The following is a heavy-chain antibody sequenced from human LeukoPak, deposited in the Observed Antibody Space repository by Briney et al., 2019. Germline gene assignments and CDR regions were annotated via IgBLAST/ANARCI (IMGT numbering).Heavy chain of an antibody. CDR3: RRLRSIGASGHDASNF. D-gene: IGHD6-13*01. CDR1: GYTFISFG. CDR2: ISTFNGIT. V-gene: IGHV1-18*01. Sequence: ASVKVSCKTSGYTFISFGISWVRQAPGQGLEWVGWISTFNGITSSAQRLQGRVTMTTDTSTSTAYMELRSLTSDDPAVYYCRRLRSIGASGHDASNFWGQDTRDTVPS. J-gene: IGHJ3*01.